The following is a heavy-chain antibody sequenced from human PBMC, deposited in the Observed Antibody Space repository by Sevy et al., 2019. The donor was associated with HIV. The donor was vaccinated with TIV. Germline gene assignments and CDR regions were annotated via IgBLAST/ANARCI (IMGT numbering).Heavy chain of an antibody. Sequence: GGSLRLSCAASGFSYSSYGMHWVRQAPGKGLEWVAYIQYDGSNKDYADSVKGRFTSSRDNSKNTLDLQMNSLRVEDTAVYYCVKEGGGEGGDHWGQGTLVNVSS. CDR3: VKEGGGEGGDH. J-gene: IGHJ4*02. CDR1: GFSYSSYG. D-gene: IGHD2-21*01. V-gene: IGHV3-30*02. CDR2: IQYDGSNK.